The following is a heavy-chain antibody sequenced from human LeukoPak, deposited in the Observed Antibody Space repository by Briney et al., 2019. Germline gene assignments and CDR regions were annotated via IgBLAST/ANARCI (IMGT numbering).Heavy chain of an antibody. D-gene: IGHD2-2*01. CDR1: GGSIGSGDYY. V-gene: IGHV4-30-4*01. J-gene: IGHJ6*02. CDR2: IYYSGST. Sequence: SQTLSLTCTVSGGSIGSGDYYWRWIRQPPGKGLEWLGYIYYSGSTYYNPSLKSRVTISVDTSKNQFSLKLSSVTAADTAVYYCARARCSSTSCYFPTRSYYGMDVWGQGTTVTVSS. CDR3: ARARCSSTSCYFPTRSYYGMDV.